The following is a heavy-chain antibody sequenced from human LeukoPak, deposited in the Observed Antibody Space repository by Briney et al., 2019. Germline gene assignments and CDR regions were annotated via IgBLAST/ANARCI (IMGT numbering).Heavy chain of an antibody. V-gene: IGHV3-23*01. D-gene: IGHD3-3*01. CDR2: ISGSGYSGSGYST. J-gene: IGHJ5*01. CDR1: GFTFSSYA. CDR3: AKGEDYDFWSGHYKSWFDS. Sequence: GGSLRLSCAASGFTFSSYAMSWVRQAPGKGLEWVSAISGSGYSGSGYSTYYADSVKGRFTISRDNFKNTLYLQMNSLRAEDTAVYYCAKGEDYDFWSGHYKSWFDSWGQGTLVTVSS.